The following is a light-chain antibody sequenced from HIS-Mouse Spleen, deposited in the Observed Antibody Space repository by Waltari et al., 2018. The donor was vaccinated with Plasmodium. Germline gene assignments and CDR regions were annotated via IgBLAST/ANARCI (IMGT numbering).Light chain of an antibody. J-gene: IGKJ4*01. V-gene: IGKV1-8*01. CDR2: GAI. CDR3: QQYYSYPLT. CDR1: QGISSY. Sequence: AIRMTQSPSSLSASTGDRVNITCRASQGISSYLAWFQPKPGKAPNLLIYGAITLQNGVPFRFSGSGSGTDFTLTISCLQSEDFATYYCQQYYSYPLTFGGGTKVEIK.